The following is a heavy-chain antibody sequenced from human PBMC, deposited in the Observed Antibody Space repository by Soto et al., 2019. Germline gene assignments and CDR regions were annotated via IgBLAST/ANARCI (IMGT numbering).Heavy chain of an antibody. D-gene: IGHD5-12*01. J-gene: IGHJ4*02. Sequence: SGPTVVNPTQPLTLTCTFSGFSFTTAGVAVGGIRQTPGGALEWLTLIYYNDDRRFSPSLKTRLTITGDTSKNQVVLSLTNVDPGDTATYFCAHSDGGYEIIYFDFWGQGIPVTVSS. CDR3: AHSDGGYEIIYFDF. CDR2: IYYNDDR. CDR1: GFSFTTAGVA. V-gene: IGHV2-5*01.